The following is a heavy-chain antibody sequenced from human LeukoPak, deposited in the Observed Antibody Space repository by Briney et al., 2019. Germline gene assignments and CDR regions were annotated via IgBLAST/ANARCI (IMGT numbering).Heavy chain of an antibody. CDR3: ARKRPMTTTNWFDP. V-gene: IGHV4-61*02. Sequence: TSETLSLTCTVSGGSITSGSYYWSGIRQPAGKGLEGIGRIYTSGSTSYNPSLQRRVTISVDTSKTQFSLNLTSVTAADTAVYYCARKRPMTTTNWFDPWGQGTLVTVSS. CDR2: IYTSGST. CDR1: GGSITSGSYY. J-gene: IGHJ5*02. D-gene: IGHD4-11*01.